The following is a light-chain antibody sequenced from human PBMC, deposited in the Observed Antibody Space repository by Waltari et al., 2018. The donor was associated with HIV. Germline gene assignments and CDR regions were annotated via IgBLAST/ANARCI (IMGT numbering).Light chain of an antibody. V-gene: IGKV3-15*01. CDR1: QSVSTN. J-gene: IGKJ4*01. Sequence: EIVMTQSPATLSVSPGERASQSVSTNLAWYQQIPGQAPRLLIYGASTRASGIPVRFSGSGSGTEFTLTISSLQSEDFAVYYCQQYNNWRRTFGGGTKVEIK. CDR3: QQYNNWRRT. CDR2: GAS.